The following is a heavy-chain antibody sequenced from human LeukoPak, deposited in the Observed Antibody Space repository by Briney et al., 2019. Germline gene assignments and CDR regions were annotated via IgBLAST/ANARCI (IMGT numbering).Heavy chain of an antibody. J-gene: IGHJ4*02. CDR3: AREGYYGSGSPPSLYFDY. CDR2: TSSDLNVK. CDR1: GFAFRNYV. V-gene: IGHV3-30-3*01. D-gene: IGHD3-10*01. Sequence: GGSLRLSCAASGFAFRNYVIHWVRQAPGKGLEWVAVTSSDLNVKLYADSVKGRFTISRDNSRSTLYLQMNSLRPEDTAIYYCAREGYYGSGSPPSLYFDYWGQGTLVTVSS.